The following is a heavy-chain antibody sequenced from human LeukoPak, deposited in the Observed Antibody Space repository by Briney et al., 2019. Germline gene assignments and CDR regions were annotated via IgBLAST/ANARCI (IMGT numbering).Heavy chain of an antibody. CDR2: ISGGGGST. CDR3: AKGGYCSSTSCYVGWFDP. Sequence: GGSLRLSCAGSGFSISSYEMIWVRQAPGKGLEWVSVISGGGGSTYYADSVKGRFTISRDNSKNTLFLQMNSLRAEDTAVYYCAKGGYCSSTSCYVGWFDPWGQGTLVTVSS. D-gene: IGHD2-2*01. CDR1: GFSISSYE. V-gene: IGHV3-23*01. J-gene: IGHJ5*02.